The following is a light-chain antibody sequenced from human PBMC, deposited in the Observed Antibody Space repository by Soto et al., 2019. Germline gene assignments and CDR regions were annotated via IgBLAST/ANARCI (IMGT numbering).Light chain of an antibody. CDR3: LLYCGRVYV. Sequence: QAVVTQGPSLTVSPGGTVTLTCTSSTGSVTSGSYPTWYQQKPGQAPRPLLWDTSKRFSWTPSRSSVYLLGGEAALALSDAQSNDESDDYGLLYCGRVYVFGSGTKLTVL. CDR1: TGSVTSGSY. J-gene: IGLJ1*01. CDR2: DTS. V-gene: IGLV7-43*01.